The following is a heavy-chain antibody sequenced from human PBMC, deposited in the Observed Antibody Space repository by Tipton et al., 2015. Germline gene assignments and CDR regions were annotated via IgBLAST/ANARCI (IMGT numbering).Heavy chain of an antibody. CDR1: AYSISSDYY. CDR3: ARDLEHGMDV. CDR2: IYSIGSG. Sequence: TLSLTCAVSAYSISSDYYWSWIRQPPGKGLEWIGSIYSIGSGYYNPSLKSGVTMSVDTSKNQFSLRLTSVTAADTAVYYCARDLEHGMDVWGHGTTVTVSS. J-gene: IGHJ6*02. V-gene: IGHV4-38-2*02. D-gene: IGHD5-24*01.